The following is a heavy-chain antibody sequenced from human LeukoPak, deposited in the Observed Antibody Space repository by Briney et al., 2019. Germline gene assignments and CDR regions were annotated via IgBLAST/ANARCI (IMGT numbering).Heavy chain of an antibody. D-gene: IGHD1-26*01. V-gene: IGHV3-21*01. J-gene: IGHJ4*02. Sequence: PGGSLRLSCAASGFTFSSYSMNWVRQAPGKGLEWVSSISSSSSYIYYGDSVQGRFTISRDNAKNSLYLQMNSLRAEDTAVYYCAKDLTRTRIVGAVSDWWGQGTLVTVSS. CDR2: ISSSSSYI. CDR1: GFTFSSYS. CDR3: AKDLTRTRIVGAVSDW.